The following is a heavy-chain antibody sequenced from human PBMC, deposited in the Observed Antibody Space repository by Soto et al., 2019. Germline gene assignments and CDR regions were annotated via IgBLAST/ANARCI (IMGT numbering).Heavy chain of an antibody. CDR1: GYTFTSYA. J-gene: IGHJ5*02. CDR2: INAGNGNT. CDR3: ARDRYNWNDHPGWFDP. Sequence: GASVKVSCKASGYTFTSYAMHWVRQAPGQRLEWMGWINAGNGNTKYSQKFQGRVTITRDTSASTAYMELSSLRSEDTAVYYCARDRYNWNDHPGWFDPWGQGALVTVSS. V-gene: IGHV1-3*01. D-gene: IGHD1-1*01.